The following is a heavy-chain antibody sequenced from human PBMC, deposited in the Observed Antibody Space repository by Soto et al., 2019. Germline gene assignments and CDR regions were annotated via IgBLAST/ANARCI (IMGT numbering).Heavy chain of an antibody. CDR2: ISPQGGST. Sequence: GGSLRLACSASGFAFSSYAMHWVRQTPGKGLEYVSAISPQGGSTYYADSVKGRFTISRDDSKNTVYLQMSSLRPDDTAVYYCVNMMIARGAFDFWGQGTLVTVSS. V-gene: IGHV3-64D*06. CDR3: VNMMIARGAFDF. CDR1: GFAFSSYA. J-gene: IGHJ4*02. D-gene: IGHD2-21*01.